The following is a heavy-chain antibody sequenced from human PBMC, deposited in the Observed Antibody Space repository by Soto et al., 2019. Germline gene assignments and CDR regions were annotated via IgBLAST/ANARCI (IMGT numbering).Heavy chain of an antibody. Sequence: PSETLSLTCTVSGGSISSGGYYWSWIRQPPGKGLEWIGYIYYSGSTYYNPSLKSRVTISVDTSKDQFSLKLSSVTAAETAVYYCARLSSRMINAFDIWGQGTMVTVSS. J-gene: IGHJ3*02. CDR3: ARLSSRMINAFDI. CDR2: IYYSGST. D-gene: IGHD3-16*01. CDR1: GGSISSGGYY. V-gene: IGHV4-30-4*01.